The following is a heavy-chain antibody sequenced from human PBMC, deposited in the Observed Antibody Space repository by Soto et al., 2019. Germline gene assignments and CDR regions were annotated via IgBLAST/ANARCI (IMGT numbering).Heavy chain of an antibody. V-gene: IGHV3-48*02. D-gene: IGHD6-13*01. CDR1: GFTLSSYS. CDR3: ASGLIGSWYSSGYYYYGMDV. CDR2: ISSSSSTI. Sequence: VGSLRLSCAASGFTLSSYSMNWVRQAPGKGLEWVSYISSSSSTIYYADSVKGRFTISRDNAKNSLYLQMNSLRDEDTAVYYCASGLIGSWYSSGYYYYGMDVWGQGTTVTVSS. J-gene: IGHJ6*02.